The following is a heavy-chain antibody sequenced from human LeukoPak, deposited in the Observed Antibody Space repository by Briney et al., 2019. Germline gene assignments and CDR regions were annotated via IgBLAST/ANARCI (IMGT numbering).Heavy chain of an antibody. CDR2: INDSGST. Sequence: SETLSLTCAVNGGSFSDHYWSWIRQPPGKGLEWIGEINDSGSTHYNPSLKSRISISVDTSKNQFSLKLSSVTAADTAVYYCARWGEAAAGIYYWGQGTLVTVSS. J-gene: IGHJ4*02. D-gene: IGHD6-13*01. CDR3: ARWGEAAAGIYY. V-gene: IGHV4-34*01. CDR1: GGSFSDHY.